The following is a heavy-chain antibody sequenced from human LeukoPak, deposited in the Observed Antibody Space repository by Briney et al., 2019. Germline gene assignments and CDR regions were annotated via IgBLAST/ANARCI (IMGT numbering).Heavy chain of an antibody. CDR2: IYYSGST. D-gene: IGHD6-13*01. J-gene: IGHJ4*02. V-gene: IGHV4-39*01. CDR1: GGSISSSSYY. Sequence: SETLSLTCTVSGGSISSSSYYWGWIRQPPGKGLEWIGSIYYSGSTYYNPSLKSRVTISVDTSKNQFSLKLSSVTAADTAVYYCARGRWYEVDCWGQGTLVTVSS. CDR3: ARGRWYEVDC.